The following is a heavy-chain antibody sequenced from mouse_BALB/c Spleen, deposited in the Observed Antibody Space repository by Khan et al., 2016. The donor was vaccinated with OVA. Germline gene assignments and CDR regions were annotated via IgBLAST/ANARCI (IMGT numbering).Heavy chain of an antibody. CDR2: IAPGSDSS. CDR1: GYTFTSYW. V-gene: IGHV1S41*01. D-gene: IGHD1-1*01. J-gene: IGHJ4*01. CDR3: ARSNYYGSGLYAMDY. Sequence: DLVKPGASVKLSCKASGYTFTSYWINWTKQRPGQGLEWIGQIAPGSDSSYYSGMFKGKATLTVDTSSSTAYIQLSSLSSEDSAVYFCARSNYYGSGLYAMDYWGQGTSVTVSS.